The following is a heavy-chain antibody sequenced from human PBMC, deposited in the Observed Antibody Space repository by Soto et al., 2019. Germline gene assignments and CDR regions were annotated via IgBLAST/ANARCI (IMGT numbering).Heavy chain of an antibody. J-gene: IGHJ6*02. V-gene: IGHV3-30-3*01. CDR3: ARGPDHYYSYGMDV. Sequence: QVQLVESGGGVVQPGRSLRLSCAASGFTFSSYAMHWVRQAPGKGLEWVAVISYDGSNKYYADSVKGRFTISRDNSKNTLYLQMNSLRAEDTAVYYCARGPDHYYSYGMDVWGQGTTVTVSS. CDR1: GFTFSSYA. CDR2: ISYDGSNK.